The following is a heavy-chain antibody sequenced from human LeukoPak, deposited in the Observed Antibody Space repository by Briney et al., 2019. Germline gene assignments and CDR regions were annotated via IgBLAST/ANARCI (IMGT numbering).Heavy chain of an antibody. CDR1: GYTFSVYH. V-gene: IGHV1-2*02. CDR3: ARGVLLQGRGAFDI. CDR2: IIPKNGDT. Sequence: ASVKVSCKASGYTFSVYHIHWLRQAPGQGLEWMGWIIPKNGDTNYAQKFRGRVTMTRDTSISTAYMEINSLTSDDTAVYYCARGVLLQGRGAFDIWGQGAMVTVSS. J-gene: IGHJ3*02. D-gene: IGHD3-10*01.